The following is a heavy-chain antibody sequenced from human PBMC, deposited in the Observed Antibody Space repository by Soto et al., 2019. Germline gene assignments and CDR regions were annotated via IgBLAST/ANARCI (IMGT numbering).Heavy chain of an antibody. J-gene: IGHJ3*02. CDR1: GGSFSGYY. CDR3: ARDPLDCSSTSCYGGAFDI. D-gene: IGHD2-2*01. CDR2: INHSGST. V-gene: IGHV4-34*01. Sequence: SETLSLTCAVYGGSFSGYYWSWIRQPPGKGLEWIGEINHSGSTNYNPSLKSRVTISVDTSKNQFSLKLSSVTAADTAVYYCARDPLDCSSTSCYGGAFDIWGQGTMVTVSS.